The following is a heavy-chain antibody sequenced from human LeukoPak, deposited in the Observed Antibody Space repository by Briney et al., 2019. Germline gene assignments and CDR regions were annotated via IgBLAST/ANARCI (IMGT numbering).Heavy chain of an antibody. CDR3: ARGAAAGTWPNWFDP. CDR2: IYSGGST. CDR1: GFTVSSNY. J-gene: IGHJ5*02. Sequence: GGSLRLSCAASGFTVSSNYMSWVRQAPGKGLEWVSVIYSGGSTYYADSVKGRFTISRDNSKNTLYLQMNSLRAEDTAVYYCARGAAAGTWPNWFDPWGQGTLVTVSS. V-gene: IGHV3-53*01. D-gene: IGHD6-13*01.